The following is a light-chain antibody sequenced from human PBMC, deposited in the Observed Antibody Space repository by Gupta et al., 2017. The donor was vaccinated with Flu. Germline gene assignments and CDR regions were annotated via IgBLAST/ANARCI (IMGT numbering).Light chain of an antibody. Sequence: QSVLTQPPSASGTPGQRVAISCSGGISNIGSNEVNWYQQLPGTAPKLLIYGNSQRPSGVPDRFSGSKSGTSASLAISGLQSEDEADYYCAAWDDSLSGHYVFGSGTKVTVL. CDR1: ISNIGSNE. CDR2: GNS. V-gene: IGLV1-44*01. CDR3: AAWDDSLSGHYV. J-gene: IGLJ1*01.